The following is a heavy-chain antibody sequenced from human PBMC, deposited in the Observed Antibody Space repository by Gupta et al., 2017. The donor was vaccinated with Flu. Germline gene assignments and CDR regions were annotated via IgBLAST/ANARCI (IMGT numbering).Heavy chain of an antibody. CDR1: S. CDR2: ISSSSSTI. CDR3: ARSTYYYDT. D-gene: IGHD3-22*01. Sequence: SMNWVRQAPGKGLEWVSYISSSSSTIYYADSVKGRFTISRDNAKNSLYLQMNSLRAEDTAVYYCARSTYYYDTWGQGTLVTVSS. V-gene: IGHV3-48*01. J-gene: IGHJ5*02.